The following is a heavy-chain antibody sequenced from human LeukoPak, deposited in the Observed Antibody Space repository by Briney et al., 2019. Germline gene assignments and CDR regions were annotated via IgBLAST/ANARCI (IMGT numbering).Heavy chain of an antibody. V-gene: IGHV1-69*13. J-gene: IGHJ6*03. Sequence: GASVKVSCKASGGTFSSYAISWVRQAPGQGLEWMGGIIPIFGTANYAQKFQGRVTITADESTSTAYMELSSLRSEDTAVYYCARLPTTSSPVSDYYYMDVWGKGTTVTVSS. D-gene: IGHD4-17*01. CDR3: ARLPTTSSPVSDYYYMDV. CDR2: IIPIFGTA. CDR1: GGTFSSYA.